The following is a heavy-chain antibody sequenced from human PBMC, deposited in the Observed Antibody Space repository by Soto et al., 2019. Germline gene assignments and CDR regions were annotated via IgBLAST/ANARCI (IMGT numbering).Heavy chain of an antibody. D-gene: IGHD3-10*01. CDR1: GFTFNRHA. CDR2: ISRDGNNK. CDR3: ARSRSGAVADSFDY. V-gene: IGHV3-30-3*01. J-gene: IGHJ4*02. Sequence: QVQLVASGGGVVHLGRSLTLSCAASGFTFNRHAIHWVRQSPGKGLEWVTVISRDGNNKYSADSVKGRFTISRDNAKNTVILQMNSLGREDTAIYYCARSRSGAVADSFDYWGQGTPVTVSS.